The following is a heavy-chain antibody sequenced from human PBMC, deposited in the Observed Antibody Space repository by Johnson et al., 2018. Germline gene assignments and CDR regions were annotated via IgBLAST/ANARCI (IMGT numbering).Heavy chain of an antibody. CDR1: GGSFNDYY. Sequence: QVQLQQWGAGLLKXSETXSLXCGVYGGSFNDYYWTWIRQPPGKGLEWIGEINHRGSINYSPSLKSRVTMSVDRSKNQFSLKLTSVTAADTATYYCARETGHSINYYYGMDVWGPGTTVIVSS. D-gene: IGHD3-10*01. CDR3: ARETGHSINYYYGMDV. V-gene: IGHV4-34*01. CDR2: INHRGSI. J-gene: IGHJ6*02.